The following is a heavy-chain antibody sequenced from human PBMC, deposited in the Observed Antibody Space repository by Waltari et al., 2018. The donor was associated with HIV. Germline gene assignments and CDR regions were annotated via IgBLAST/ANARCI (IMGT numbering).Heavy chain of an antibody. Sequence: QVQLQESGPGLVKPSETLSLTCTVSGGSISSYYWSWIRQPPGKGLEWIGYIYDSGSTHCNPSLKSRVTRAVDTSKNQFSLKLSAVTAADTAVYYCARVPYDSSGLDAFDIWGQGTMVTVSS. CDR2: IYDSGST. CDR1: GGSISSYY. D-gene: IGHD3-22*01. J-gene: IGHJ3*02. V-gene: IGHV4-59*01. CDR3: ARVPYDSSGLDAFDI.